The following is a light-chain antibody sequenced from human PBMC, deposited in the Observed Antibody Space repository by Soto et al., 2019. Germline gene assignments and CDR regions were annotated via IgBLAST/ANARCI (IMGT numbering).Light chain of an antibody. Sequence: EIVLTQSPGTLSLSPGERATLSCRASQSVSSNQLAWYQQKPAQAPRLLIYGASFRATGIPDRFSGSGSGTDFTLTISRLEPEDFAVYYCHQYGSSPYTFGQGTKLEIK. V-gene: IGKV3-20*01. CDR1: QSVSSNQ. CDR3: HQYGSSPYT. J-gene: IGKJ2*01. CDR2: GAS.